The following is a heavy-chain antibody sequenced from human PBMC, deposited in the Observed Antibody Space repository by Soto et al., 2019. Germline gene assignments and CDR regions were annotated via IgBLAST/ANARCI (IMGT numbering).Heavy chain of an antibody. CDR1: GGSFSGFY. Sequence: LSLTCAVHGGSFSGFYWTWIRQPPGKGLEWIGEINHSGSSNYNPPLESRVTMSLDTSRNQFSLSLNSVTAADTAVYYCARMAGPWYFDLWGRGTLVTVSS. V-gene: IGHV4-34*01. J-gene: IGHJ2*01. CDR3: ARMAGPWYFDL. CDR2: INHSGSS.